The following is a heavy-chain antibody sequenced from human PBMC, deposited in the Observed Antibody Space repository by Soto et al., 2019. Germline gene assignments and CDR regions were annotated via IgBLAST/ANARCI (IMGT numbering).Heavy chain of an antibody. CDR1: GDSISRNGYF. D-gene: IGHD3-10*01. CDR3: ARGTMLRGPGYYYAMDV. CDR2: IYYSGSS. V-gene: IGHV4-31*03. J-gene: IGHJ6*02. Sequence: KSSETLSLTCTVSGDSISRNGYFWTWIRQHPGKGLEWIGYIYYSGSSYYNPSLKSRVIISVDTSKNHFSRNLTAVTAADTAVYYCARGTMLRGPGYYYAMDVWGQGTTVTVSS.